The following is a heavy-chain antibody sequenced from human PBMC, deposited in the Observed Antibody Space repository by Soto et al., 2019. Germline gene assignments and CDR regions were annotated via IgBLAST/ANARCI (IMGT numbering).Heavy chain of an antibody. CDR3: ARPNGESMRYYHGMDV. V-gene: IGHV3-11*01. D-gene: IGHD3-10*01. CDR1: GFTFSDYY. CDR2: TSVDGGDR. Sequence: QVQLVESGGGLVKPGGSLTLSCVASGFTFSDYYMAWIRQTPGKGLEWVSYTSVDGGDRFYADSVKGRFTISRDNARKSLSLQMNSLRDEDTAVYYCARPNGESMRYYHGMDVWGQWTTVIVSS. J-gene: IGHJ6*02.